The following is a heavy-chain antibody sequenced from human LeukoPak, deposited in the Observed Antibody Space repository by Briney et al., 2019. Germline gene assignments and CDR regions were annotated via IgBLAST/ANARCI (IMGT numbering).Heavy chain of an antibody. J-gene: IGHJ4*02. Sequence: GGSLRLSCAASGFTFSSYGMHWVRQAPDKGLEWVAVISYDGSNKYYADSVKGRFTISRDNSKNTLYLQMNSLRAEDTAVYYCAKDYSYGYVSDYWGQGTLVTVSS. CDR1: GFTFSSYG. CDR3: AKDYSYGYVSDY. CDR2: ISYDGSNK. D-gene: IGHD5-18*01. V-gene: IGHV3-30*18.